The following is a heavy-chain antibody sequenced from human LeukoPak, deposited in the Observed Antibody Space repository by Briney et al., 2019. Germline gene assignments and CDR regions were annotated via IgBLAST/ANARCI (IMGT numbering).Heavy chain of an antibody. V-gene: IGHV3-21*01. Sequence: GSLRLSCAASGFTFSSYSMNWVRQAPGKGLEWVSSISGSSSYIYYADSVKGRFTISRDNAKNSLYLQMNSLRAEDTAVYYCARLSGYNAFDIWGQGTMLTVSS. J-gene: IGHJ3*02. CDR3: ARLSGYNAFDI. D-gene: IGHD5-12*01. CDR2: ISGSSSYI. CDR1: GFTFSSYS.